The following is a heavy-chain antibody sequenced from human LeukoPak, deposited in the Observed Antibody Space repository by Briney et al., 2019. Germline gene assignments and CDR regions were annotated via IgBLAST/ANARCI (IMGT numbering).Heavy chain of an antibody. CDR2: ISSSGGTI. V-gene: IGHV3-48*03. CDR3: ARYDRRAAGTWLDY. D-gene: IGHD6-13*01. CDR1: GFTFSGYE. Sequence: GGSLRLSCAASGFTFSGYEMNWIRQAPGKGLEWVSYISSSGGTIYYADSVKGRFTISRDNAKNSLYLQMNSLRAEDTAVYYCARYDRRAAGTWLDYWGQGTLVTVSS. J-gene: IGHJ4*02.